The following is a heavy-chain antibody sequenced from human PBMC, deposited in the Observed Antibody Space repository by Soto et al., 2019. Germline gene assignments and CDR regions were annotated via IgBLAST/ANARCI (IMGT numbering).Heavy chain of an antibody. Sequence: QVQLQESGPGLVKPSETLSLTCTVSGGSISPYYWSWIRQPPGKGLEWIGNIHYSGSTDYNPYYPTLTSRVTISLYTSTNQFSLQLTSVTAADTAVYYCAKGGTSSLPFDYWGHGILVTVSS. D-gene: IGHD2-2*01. CDR1: GGSISPYY. CDR2: IHYSGST. CDR3: AKGGTSSLPFDY. J-gene: IGHJ4*01. V-gene: IGHV4-59*01.